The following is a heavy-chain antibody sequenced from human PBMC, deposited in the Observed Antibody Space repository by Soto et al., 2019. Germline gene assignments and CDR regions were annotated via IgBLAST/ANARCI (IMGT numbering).Heavy chain of an antibody. CDR2: INAGNGNT. J-gene: IGHJ3*02. CDR3: ASTYYYDSSGYYYADAFDI. Sequence: ASVKVSCKASGYTFTSYAMHWVSQAPGQRLEWMGWINAGNGNTKYSQKFQGRVTITRDTSASTAYMELSSLRSEDTAVYYCASTYYYDSSGYYYADAFDIWGQGTMVTVSS. V-gene: IGHV1-3*01. D-gene: IGHD3-22*01. CDR1: GYTFTSYA.